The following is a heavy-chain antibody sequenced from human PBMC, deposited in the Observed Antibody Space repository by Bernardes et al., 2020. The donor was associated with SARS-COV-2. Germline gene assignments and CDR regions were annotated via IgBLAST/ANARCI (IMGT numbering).Heavy chain of an antibody. CDR3: ARTRWSSSWYGAEYFQH. CDR2: IIPIFGTA. J-gene: IGHJ1*01. D-gene: IGHD6-13*01. Sequence: SVKVSCKASGGTFSSYAISWVRQAPGQGLEWMGRIIPIFGTANYAQKFQGRVTITADESTSTAYMELSSLRSEDTAVYYCARTRWSSSWYGAEYFQHWGQGTLVTVSS. V-gene: IGHV1-69*13. CDR1: GGTFSSYA.